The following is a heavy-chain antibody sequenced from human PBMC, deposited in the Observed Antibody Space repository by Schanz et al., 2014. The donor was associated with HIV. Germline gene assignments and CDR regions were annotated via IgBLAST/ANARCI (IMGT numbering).Heavy chain of an antibody. D-gene: IGHD6-13*01. CDR2: ISYDGSSK. J-gene: IGHJ6*02. V-gene: IGHV3-30*03. CDR1: GFTFSSYG. Sequence: VQLVESGGGLVKPGGSLRLSCAGSGFTFSSYGMHWVRQAPGKGLEWVTVISYDGSSKYYADSVKGRFTISRDNSKNTLYLEMNSLRPEDTAVYYCARETSGFSTSWPPRYHYYGMDVWGQGTLVTVS. CDR3: ARETSGFSTSWPPRYHYYGMDV.